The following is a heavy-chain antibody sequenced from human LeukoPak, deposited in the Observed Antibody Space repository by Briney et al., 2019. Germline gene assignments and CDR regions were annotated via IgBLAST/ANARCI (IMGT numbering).Heavy chain of an antibody. CDR2: IRSKANSYAT. D-gene: IGHD4-23*01. CDR3: TTPHDYGGNSAVHSPRRRAFDI. V-gene: IGHV3-73*01. CDR1: GFTFSGSA. J-gene: IGHJ3*02. Sequence: GGSLRLSCAASGFTFSGSAMHWVRQASGKGLEWVGRIRSKANSYATAYAASVKGRFTISRDDSKNTAYLQMNSLKTEDTAVYYCTTPHDYGGNSAVHSPRRRAFDIWGQGTMVTVSS.